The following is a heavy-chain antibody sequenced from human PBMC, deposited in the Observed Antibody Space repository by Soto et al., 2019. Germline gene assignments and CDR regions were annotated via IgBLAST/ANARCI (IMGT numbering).Heavy chain of an antibody. D-gene: IGHD2-15*01. CDR3: ARHGPRIRFDS. CDR1: GGSISSSSYY. V-gene: IGHV4-39*01. J-gene: IGHJ5*01. CDR2: IYSSGST. Sequence: SETLSLTCIVSGGSISSSSYYCGWIRQPPGKGLECIVSIYSSGSTYYIPSFKSRVTIYVDTSKHQFSLNMSSLTAADPAVSPWARHGPRIRFDSWGKGNLVTVSS.